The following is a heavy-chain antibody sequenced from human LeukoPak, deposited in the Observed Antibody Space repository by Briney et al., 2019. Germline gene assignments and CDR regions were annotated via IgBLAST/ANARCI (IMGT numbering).Heavy chain of an antibody. CDR2: INHSGST. CDR3: ARDFLLLWFGELSFRSGGLGY. J-gene: IGHJ4*02. Sequence: SETLSLTCAVYGGSFSGYYWSWIRQPPGKGLEWIGEINHSGSTNYNPSLKSRVTISVDTSKNQFSLKLSSVTAADTAVYYCARDFLLLWFGELSFRSGGLGYWGQGTLVTVSS. V-gene: IGHV4-34*01. D-gene: IGHD3-10*01. CDR1: GGSFSGYY.